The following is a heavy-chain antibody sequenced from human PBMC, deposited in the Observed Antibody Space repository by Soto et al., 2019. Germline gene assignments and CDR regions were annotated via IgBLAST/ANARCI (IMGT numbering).Heavy chain of an antibody. Sequence: QVQLVESGGGVVQPGRSLRLSCAASGFTLSSYSMHWVRQAPGKGLEWVGVISYDGNKKYYRDSVKGRFSISRDTSNNTVHLQMHSLRPEDPAVYYWARIVAVAGLDYWGQGSLVTVSA. D-gene: IGHD6-19*01. J-gene: IGHJ4*02. CDR1: GFTLSSYS. V-gene: IGHV3-30-3*01. CDR3: ARIVAVAGLDY. CDR2: ISYDGNKK.